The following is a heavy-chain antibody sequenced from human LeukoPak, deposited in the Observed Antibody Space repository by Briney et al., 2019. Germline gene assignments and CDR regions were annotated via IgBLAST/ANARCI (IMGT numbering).Heavy chain of an antibody. CDR3: ARDGSDDFWSGYYTGEYYFDY. Sequence: GRSLRLSCAASGFSFDYYAMHWVRQPPGKGLEWVSGITWNSDSTGYADSVKGRFTISRDNAKNTLYLQMNSLRAEDTAVYYCARDGSDDFWSGYYTGEYYFDYWGQGTLVTVSS. CDR2: ITWNSDST. J-gene: IGHJ4*02. D-gene: IGHD3-3*01. CDR1: GFSFDYYA. V-gene: IGHV3-9*01.